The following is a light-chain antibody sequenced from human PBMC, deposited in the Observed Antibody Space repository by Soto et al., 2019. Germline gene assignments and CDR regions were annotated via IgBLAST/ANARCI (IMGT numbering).Light chain of an antibody. J-gene: IGLJ1*01. Sequence: QSVLTQPPSASGSPGQSVTIYCTGTSSDVGGYNYVSWYQQHPGKAPKLMIYEISKRPSGVPVRFSGSKSGNTASLTVSGLQAEDEADYYCSSYAGSNNLNVFGTGTKVTVL. V-gene: IGLV2-8*01. CDR1: SSDVGGYNY. CDR2: EIS. CDR3: SSYAGSNNLNV.